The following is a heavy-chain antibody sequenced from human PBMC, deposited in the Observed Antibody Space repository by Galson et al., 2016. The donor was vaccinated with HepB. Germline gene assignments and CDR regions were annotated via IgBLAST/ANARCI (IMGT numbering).Heavy chain of an antibody. CDR1: GFTFSSYS. J-gene: IGHJ4*02. CDR2: ISAHSTTI. D-gene: IGHD2/OR15-2a*01. Sequence: SLRLSCAASGFTFSSYSMNWVRQAPGKGLEWVSYISAHSTTIYYADSVKGRFTISRDNSNNMLFLQMNSLRADDTAVYYCAKRHEYCPPVGCSVDYWGQGTLVSVSS. V-gene: IGHV3-48*01. CDR3: AKRHEYCPPVGCSVDY.